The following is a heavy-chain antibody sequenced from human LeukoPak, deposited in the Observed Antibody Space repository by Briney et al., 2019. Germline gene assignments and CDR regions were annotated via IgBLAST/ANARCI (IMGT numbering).Heavy chain of an antibody. J-gene: IGHJ5*02. D-gene: IGHD2-2*01. CDR1: GFTFSTDA. CDR2: ITGTGGST. CDR3: ATRGYCSGTSCYAPQP. V-gene: IGHV3-23*01. Sequence: PGGSLRLSCAASGFTFSTDAMSWVRQAPGKGLEWVSAITGTGGSTYYADSVKGRFTISRDNSKNTLYLQMNSLRAEDTAVYYCATRGYCSGTSCYAPQPWGQGTLVTVSS.